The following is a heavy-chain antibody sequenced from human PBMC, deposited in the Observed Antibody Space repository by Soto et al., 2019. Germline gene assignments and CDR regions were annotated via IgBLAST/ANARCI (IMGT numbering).Heavy chain of an antibody. Sequence: ASVKVSCKASGYTFTSYGISWVRQAPGQGLEWMGWISAYNGNTNYAQKLQGRVTMTTDTSTSTAYMELRSLRSDDTAVCYCARVPAATIYYYYYGMDVWGQGTTVTVSS. V-gene: IGHV1-18*01. D-gene: IGHD2-2*01. J-gene: IGHJ6*02. CDR2: ISAYNGNT. CDR1: GYTFTSYG. CDR3: ARVPAATIYYYYYGMDV.